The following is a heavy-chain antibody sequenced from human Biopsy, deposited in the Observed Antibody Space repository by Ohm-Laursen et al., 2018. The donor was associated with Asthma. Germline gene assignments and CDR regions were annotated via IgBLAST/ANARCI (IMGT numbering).Heavy chain of an antibody. Sequence: GASVKVSCKASGYTFINNDINWVRQAAGQGLEWMGWMNPNSGSTGYAQKFHGRVTMTRDTSINTVYMDLSSLRSEDTALYYCARTYYDFLTGQVNDAFAIWGQGTMVTVSS. CDR1: GYTFINND. J-gene: IGHJ3*02. CDR3: ARTYYDFLTGQVNDAFAI. D-gene: IGHD3-9*01. CDR2: MNPNSGST. V-gene: IGHV1-8*01.